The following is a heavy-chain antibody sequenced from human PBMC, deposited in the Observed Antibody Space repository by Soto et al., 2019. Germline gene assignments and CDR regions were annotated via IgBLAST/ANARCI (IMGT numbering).Heavy chain of an antibody. Sequence: QVQLVESGGGVVQPGRSLRLSCAASGFTFSSYAMHWVRQAPGKGLERVAVISYDGSNKYYADSVKGRFTISRDNSKNTLYLQMNSLRAEDTAVYYCARGAGGYGRKEFDYWGQGTLVTVSS. CDR1: GFTFSSYA. D-gene: IGHD5-12*01. CDR3: ARGAGGYGRKEFDY. CDR2: ISYDGSNK. J-gene: IGHJ4*02. V-gene: IGHV3-30-3*01.